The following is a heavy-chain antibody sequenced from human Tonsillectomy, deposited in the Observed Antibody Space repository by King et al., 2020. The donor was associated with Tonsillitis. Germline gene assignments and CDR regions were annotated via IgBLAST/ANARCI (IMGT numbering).Heavy chain of an antibody. D-gene: IGHD2-21*01. Sequence: VQLVESGGVVVQPGGSLRLSCATSGFTFDDYTMHWVRQAPGKGLEWVSLISWDGGSTYYGDSVKGRFTISRDNSKNSLYLQMNSLRTEDTALYYCAKEVEVWWFDPWGQGTLVTVSS. J-gene: IGHJ5*02. CDR1: GFTFDDYT. CDR2: ISWDGGST. CDR3: AKEVEVWWFDP. V-gene: IGHV3-43*01.